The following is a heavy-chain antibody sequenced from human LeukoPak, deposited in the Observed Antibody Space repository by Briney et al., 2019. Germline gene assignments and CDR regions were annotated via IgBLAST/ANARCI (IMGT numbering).Heavy chain of an antibody. CDR2: VNPNSGGT. D-gene: IGHD2-2*02. Sequence: GASVKVSCKASGYTFTGYYMHWVRQAPGQGLEWMGWVNPNSGGTNYAQKFQGRVTMTRDTSISTAYMELSRLRSDDTAVYYCAREIVVVPAAIEYWFDPWGQGTLVTVSS. V-gene: IGHV1-2*02. J-gene: IGHJ5*02. CDR3: AREIVVVPAAIEYWFDP. CDR1: GYTFTGYY.